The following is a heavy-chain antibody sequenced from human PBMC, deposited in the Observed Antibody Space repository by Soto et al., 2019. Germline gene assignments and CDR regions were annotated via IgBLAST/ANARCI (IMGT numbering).Heavy chain of an antibody. J-gene: IGHJ6*02. CDR1: GGSFSGYY. D-gene: IGHD3-3*01. CDR3: ARGETYYDFWSGYYDYYGMDV. V-gene: IGHV4-34*01. Sequence: PSETLSLTCAVYGGSFSGYYWSWIRQPPGKGLEWIGEINHSGSTNYNPSLKSRVTISVDTSKNQFSLKLSSVTAADTAVYCCARGETYYDFWSGYYDYYGMDVWGQGTTVTVSS. CDR2: INHSGST.